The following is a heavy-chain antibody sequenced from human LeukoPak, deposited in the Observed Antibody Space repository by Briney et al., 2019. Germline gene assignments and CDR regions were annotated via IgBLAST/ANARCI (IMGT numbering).Heavy chain of an antibody. CDR2: IKQDGSEK. J-gene: IGHJ5*02. D-gene: IGHD3-22*01. CDR1: GFTFSSYA. V-gene: IGHV3-7*01. Sequence: PGGSLRLSCAASGFTFSSYAMSWVRQAPGKGLEWVANIKQDGSEKYYVDSVKGRFTISRDNAKNSLYLQMNSLRAEDTAVYYCARERDPYYYDSSGYLSWGQGTLVTVSS. CDR3: ARERDPYYYDSSGYLS.